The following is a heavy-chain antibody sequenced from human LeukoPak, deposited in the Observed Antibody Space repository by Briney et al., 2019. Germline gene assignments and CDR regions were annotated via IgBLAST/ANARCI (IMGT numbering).Heavy chain of an antibody. CDR2: IYPGDSDT. D-gene: IGHD5-24*01. CDR3: ARLGGGEMRWLQYYYFDY. V-gene: IGHV5-51*01. Sequence: PGESLKISCRGSGYSFTTYWIGWVRQMPGKGLEWIGIIYPGDSDTRYSPSFEGQVTISADKSTSTAYLQWSSLKASDSAMYYCARLGGGEMRWLQYYYFDYWGQGTLVSVSS. CDR1: GYSFTTYW. J-gene: IGHJ4*02.